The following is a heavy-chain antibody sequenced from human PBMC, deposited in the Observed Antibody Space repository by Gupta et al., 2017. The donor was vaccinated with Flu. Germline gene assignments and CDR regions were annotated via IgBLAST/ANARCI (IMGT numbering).Heavy chain of an antibody. V-gene: IGHV3-30*04. D-gene: IGHD5-12*01. CDR2: ISHEDISK. CDR3: ARNSHERWLRSPSDY. Sequence: YAVRGVRQAPGKGLEWVAVISHEDISKYYVDSVRGRFTISRDNSKNTVYLQKSSLRAEDAAIYYCARNSHERWLRSPSDYWGQGTLVTVSS. J-gene: IGHJ4*02. CDR1: YA.